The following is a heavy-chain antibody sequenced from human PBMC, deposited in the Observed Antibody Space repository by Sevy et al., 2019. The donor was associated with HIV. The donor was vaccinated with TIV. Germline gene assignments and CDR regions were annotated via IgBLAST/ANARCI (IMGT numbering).Heavy chain of an antibody. CDR3: ARENTMIEEPGWFDP. Sequence: GGSLRLSCAASVFTFSDYYMSWIRQAPGKGLEWVSYISRSGSTINYADSVKGRFTISRDNAKNSLYLQINSLRAEDTAVYYCARENTMIEEPGWFDPWGQGTLVTVSS. CDR1: VFTFSDYY. CDR2: ISRSGSTI. V-gene: IGHV3-11*01. D-gene: IGHD3-22*01. J-gene: IGHJ5*02.